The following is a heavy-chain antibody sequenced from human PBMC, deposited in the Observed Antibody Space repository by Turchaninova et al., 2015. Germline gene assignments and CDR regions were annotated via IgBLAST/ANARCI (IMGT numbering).Heavy chain of an antibody. CDR1: GGSFSGYY. D-gene: IGHD6-13*01. J-gene: IGHJ4*02. Sequence: QVQLQQWGAGLLKPSETLSLTCAVYGGSFSGYYWSWIRQPPGKGLEWMGEINHRGSNNYNPSLKSRVTVSVETSKNQFSLELSSVTAADTAVYYCARRYSSSWPAAFDYWGQGTLVTVSS. V-gene: IGHV4-34*01. CDR2: INHRGSN. CDR3: ARRYSSSWPAAFDY.